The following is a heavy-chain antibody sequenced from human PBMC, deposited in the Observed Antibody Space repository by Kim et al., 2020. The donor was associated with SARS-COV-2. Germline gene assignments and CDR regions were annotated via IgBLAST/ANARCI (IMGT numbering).Heavy chain of an antibody. Sequence: NYVDSVKGRFTISRDNSKNMLYLQMNSLRAEDTAVYYCARENTLNFDYWGQGTLVTVSS. J-gene: IGHJ4*02. CDR3: ARENTLNFDY. V-gene: IGHV3-33*01.